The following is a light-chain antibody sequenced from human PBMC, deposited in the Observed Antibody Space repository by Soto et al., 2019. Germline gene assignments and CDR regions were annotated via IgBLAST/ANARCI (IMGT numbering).Light chain of an antibody. V-gene: IGKV3-15*01. CDR1: QSVSRA. J-gene: IGKJ1*01. CDR3: QQYGSSPRT. Sequence: EIVVTQSPATLSVSPGERATLSCRARQSVSRALAWYQQKPGQAPRLLIYDASTRATGIPARFSGNGSGTEFTLTISRLEPEDFAVYYCQQYGSSPRTFGQGTKVEIK. CDR2: DAS.